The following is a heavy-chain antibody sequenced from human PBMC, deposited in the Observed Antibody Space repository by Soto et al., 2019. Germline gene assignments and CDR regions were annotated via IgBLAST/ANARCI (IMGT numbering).Heavy chain of an antibody. Sequence: PSETLSLTCTVSGGSISSCGYYWSWIRQHPVKGLEWIGYIYYSGSTYYNPSLKSRVTISVDTSKNQFSLKLSSVTAADTAVYYCARDLNYDFWSGSDDFDIWGQGTMVTVSS. V-gene: IGHV4-31*03. J-gene: IGHJ3*02. CDR1: GGSISSCGYY. CDR2: IYYSGST. CDR3: ARDLNYDFWSGSDDFDI. D-gene: IGHD3-3*01.